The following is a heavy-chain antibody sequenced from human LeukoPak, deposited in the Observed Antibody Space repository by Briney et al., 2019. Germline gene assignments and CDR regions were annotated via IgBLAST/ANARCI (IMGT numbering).Heavy chain of an antibody. CDR3: ARDQSSSGWLFDY. V-gene: IGHV1-69*04. CDR1: GGTFSSYA. D-gene: IGHD6-19*01. Sequence: ASVKVSCKASGGTFSSYAISWVRQAPGQGLEWMGRIIPILGIANYAQKFQGRVTITADKSTSTAYMELSSLRSEDTAVYYCARDQSSSGWLFDYWGQGTLVTVSS. J-gene: IGHJ4*02. CDR2: IIPILGIA.